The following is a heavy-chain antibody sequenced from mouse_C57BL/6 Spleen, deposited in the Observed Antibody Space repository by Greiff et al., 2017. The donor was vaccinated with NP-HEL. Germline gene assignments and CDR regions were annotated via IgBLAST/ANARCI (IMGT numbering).Heavy chain of an antibody. D-gene: IGHD1-1*01. V-gene: IGHV7-3*01. J-gene: IGHJ1*03. CDR2: IRNKANGYTT. CDR1: GFTFTDYY. CDR3: ARYKLPYWYFDV. Sequence: EVKLVESGGGLVQPGGSLSLSCAASGFTFTDYYMSWVRQPPGKALEWVGFIRNKANGYTTEYSASVKGRFTISRDNSPSILYLQMNALRAEDSATYYCARYKLPYWYFDVWGTGTTVTVSS.